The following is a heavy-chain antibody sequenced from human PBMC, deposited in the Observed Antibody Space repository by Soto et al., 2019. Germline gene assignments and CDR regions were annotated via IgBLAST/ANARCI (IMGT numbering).Heavy chain of an antibody. Sequence: EVQLLESGGGLVQPGGALRLSCSASGFTFSSCAMNWVRQAPGKGLEWVSAIDGGGGSLYYADSVKGRFTISRDNSKPTLYLQMDSLRAEDTAVYYCAKGGGDSLRYGMDVWGQGTKVTVS. CDR1: GFTFSSCA. J-gene: IGHJ6*02. CDR2: IDGGGGSL. D-gene: IGHD2-21*02. V-gene: IGHV3-23*01. CDR3: AKGGGDSLRYGMDV.